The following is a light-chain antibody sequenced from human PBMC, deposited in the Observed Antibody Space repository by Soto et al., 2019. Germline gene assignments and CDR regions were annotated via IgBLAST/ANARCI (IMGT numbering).Light chain of an antibody. CDR1: QGIRND. Sequence: AIQMTQSPSSLSASVGVRVTITCRASQGIRNDLGWYQQKPGKAPKLLIYAASSLQSGVPSRFSGSGSVTDFTLTISSLQPEDFATYDCLQDYNYLYTFGQGTKLEIK. V-gene: IGKV1-6*01. CDR3: LQDYNYLYT. CDR2: AAS. J-gene: IGKJ2*01.